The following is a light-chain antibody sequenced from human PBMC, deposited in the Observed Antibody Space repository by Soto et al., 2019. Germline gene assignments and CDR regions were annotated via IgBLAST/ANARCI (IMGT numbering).Light chain of an antibody. CDR3: CSYATPRL. V-gene: IGLV2-23*02. CDR2: EVS. J-gene: IGLJ2*01. Sequence: QSALTQPASVSGSPGQSITISCTGTSSDVGSYDLVSWYQQHPDKAPKLLLFEVSKRPSGVSIRFSGSKSGNTASLTISGLQPEDEADYCCCSYATPRLFGGGTKVTVL. CDR1: SSDVGSYDL.